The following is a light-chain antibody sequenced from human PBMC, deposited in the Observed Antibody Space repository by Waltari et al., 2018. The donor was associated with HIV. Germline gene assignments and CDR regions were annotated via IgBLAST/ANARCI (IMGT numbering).Light chain of an antibody. J-gene: IGKJ1*01. CDR1: QSVLYSSDNKNY. V-gene: IGKV4-1*01. CDR2: WAS. CDR3: HQYYSAPWT. Sequence: DIVMTQSPDSLAVSLGETATINCKSSQSVLYSSDNKNYLAWSQQKPGQPPKLLIYWASTRESGVPDRFSGSGSGTDFTLTISILQAEDVAVYYCHQYYSAPWTFGQGTKVEI.